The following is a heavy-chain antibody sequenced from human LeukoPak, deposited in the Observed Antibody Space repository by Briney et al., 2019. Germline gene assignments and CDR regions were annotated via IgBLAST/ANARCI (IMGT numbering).Heavy chain of an antibody. J-gene: IGHJ4*02. CDR2: MNPSSGDT. Sequence: ASVKVSCKASGYTFTSYGINWVRQATGQGLEWMGWMNPSSGDTGYAPKFQGRVTMTRNTSISTAYMELSSLRSEDTAVYYCARGGWLVLRYFDYWGQGALVTVSS. CDR1: GYTFTSYG. D-gene: IGHD3-9*01. CDR3: ARGGWLVLRYFDY. V-gene: IGHV1-8*02.